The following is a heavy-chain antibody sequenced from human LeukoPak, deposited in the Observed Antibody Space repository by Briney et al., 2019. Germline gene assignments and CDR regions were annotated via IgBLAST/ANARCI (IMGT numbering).Heavy chain of an antibody. J-gene: IGHJ4*02. Sequence: GGSLRLSCAASGFTLSSYWMSWVRQAPGKGLGWVANIKQDGSENFFVGSVKGRFTISKDNAKNSLYLQMNSLRAEDTAVYYCARDPGSTGGRGFDYWGQGTLVTVSS. V-gene: IGHV3-7*01. D-gene: IGHD1-7*01. CDR3: ARDPGSTGGRGFDY. CDR1: GFTLSSYW. CDR2: IKQDGSEN.